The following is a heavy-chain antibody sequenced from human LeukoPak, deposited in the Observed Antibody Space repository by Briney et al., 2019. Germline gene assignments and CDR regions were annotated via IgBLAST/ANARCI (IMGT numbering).Heavy chain of an antibody. CDR2: INPNRGGP. CDR1: GYTFTDYY. CDR3: ARVPRRTMVRGAFFFDY. V-gene: IGHV1-2*02. J-gene: IGHJ4*02. D-gene: IGHD3-10*01. Sequence: ASVKVSCKASGYTFTDYYMHWVRQAPGQGLEWMGWINPNRGGPNYAQKFQGRVTMTRDPSISTAYMELSRLRSDDTAVYYCARVPRRTMVRGAFFFDYWGQGTLVSVSS.